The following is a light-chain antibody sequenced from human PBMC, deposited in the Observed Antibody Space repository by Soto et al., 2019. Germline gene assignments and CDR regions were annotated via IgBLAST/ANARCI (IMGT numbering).Light chain of an antibody. CDR3: LQYGSSPPRSDT. Sequence: EIVLTQSPGTLSLSPGERATLSCRASQSVSSSYLAWYQQKPGQAPRLLIYGASSRATGIPGRFSGSGPVTDFTLTISRLEPEDFAVYYCLQYGSSPPRSDTFDQGTKLEIK. CDR2: GAS. CDR1: QSVSSSY. V-gene: IGKV3-20*01. J-gene: IGKJ2*01.